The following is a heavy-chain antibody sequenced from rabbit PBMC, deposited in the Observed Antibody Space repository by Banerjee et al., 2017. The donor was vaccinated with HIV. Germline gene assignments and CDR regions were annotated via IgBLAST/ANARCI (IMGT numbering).Heavy chain of an antibody. CDR2: IFGGSSGST. CDR1: GFSFSSSHW. D-gene: IGHD4-2*01. J-gene: IGHJ3*01. CDR3: ARGWDAGGL. V-gene: IGHV1S40*01. Sequence: QSLEESGGDLVKPGASLTLTCTASGFSFSSSHWICWVRQAPGKGLEWIACIFGGSSGSTYYATWAKGRFTVSKTSSTTVTLQITSLTAADTATYFCARGWDAGGLWGQGTLVTVS.